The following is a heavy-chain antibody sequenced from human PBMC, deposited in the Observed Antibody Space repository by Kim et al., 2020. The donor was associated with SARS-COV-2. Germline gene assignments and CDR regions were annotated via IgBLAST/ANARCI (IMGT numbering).Heavy chain of an antibody. CDR2: IKSKTDGGTT. CDR3: TSTTYYYDSSGYYYFNYFDY. J-gene: IGHJ4*02. CDR1: GFTFSNAW. V-gene: IGHV3-15*01. D-gene: IGHD3-22*01. Sequence: GGSLRPSCAASGFTFSNAWMSWVRQAPGKGLEWVGRIKSKTDGGTTDYAAPVKGRFTISRDDSKNTLYLQMNSLKTEDTAVYYCTSTTYYYDSSGYYYFNYFDYWGQGTLGTVSS.